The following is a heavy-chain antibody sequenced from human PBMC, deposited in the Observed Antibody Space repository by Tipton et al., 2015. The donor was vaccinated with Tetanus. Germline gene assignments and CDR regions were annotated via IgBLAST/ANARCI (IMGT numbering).Heavy chain of an antibody. CDR2: INHSGST. CDR1: GGSFSGYY. Sequence: TLSLTCAVYGGSFSGYYWSWIRQPPGKGLEWIGEINHSGSTYYNPSLKSRVTISVDTSKNQFSLKLSSVTAADTAVYYCARHYGYSAVAGSQRPHYFDYWGQGTLVTVSS. V-gene: IGHV4-34*01. CDR3: ARHYGYSAVAGSQRPHYFDY. D-gene: IGHD6-19*01. J-gene: IGHJ4*02.